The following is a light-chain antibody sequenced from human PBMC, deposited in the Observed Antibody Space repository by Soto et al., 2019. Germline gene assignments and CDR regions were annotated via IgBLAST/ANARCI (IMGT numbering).Light chain of an antibody. CDR1: QSVNSY. Sequence: EIVLTHSPATLSLSPGKRATLSFRASQSVNSYLAWYQQNPGQAPRLLIHDASNRATGIPARFSGSGSGTDFTLTISSLEPEDFAVYYCQQRSNWPLTFGGGTKV. CDR3: QQRSNWPLT. CDR2: DAS. J-gene: IGKJ4*01. V-gene: IGKV3-11*01.